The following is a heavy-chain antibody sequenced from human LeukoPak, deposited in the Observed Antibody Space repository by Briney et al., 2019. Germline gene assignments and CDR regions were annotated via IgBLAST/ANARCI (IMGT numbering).Heavy chain of an antibody. Sequence: GGSLRLSCAASGFNLSSHEMNWARQAPGQGLEWISYISSTATTRYYADSVKGRFTVSKDNARNELFLQMNSLRAEDTAVYYCVREYFSYGDRYFDYWGQGTLVTVSS. J-gene: IGHJ4*02. CDR3: VREYFSYGDRYFDY. V-gene: IGHV3-48*03. CDR1: GFNLSSHE. CDR2: ISSTATTR. D-gene: IGHD4-17*01.